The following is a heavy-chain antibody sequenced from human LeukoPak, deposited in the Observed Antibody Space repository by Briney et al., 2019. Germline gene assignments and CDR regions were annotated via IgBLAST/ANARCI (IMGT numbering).Heavy chain of an antibody. D-gene: IGHD3-10*01. CDR2: IWYDGGSK. CDR1: GFTFSYYG. J-gene: IGHJ4*02. V-gene: IGHV3-33*01. Sequence: PGESLRLSCAASGFTFSYYGMHWVRQAPGKGLEWAANIWYDGGSKYYADSVKGRFTISRDNSKNTLNLQMNSLRADDTAVYFCVRDSSGDSSGRPSLDYWGQGTLVTVSS. CDR3: VRDSSGDSSGRPSLDY.